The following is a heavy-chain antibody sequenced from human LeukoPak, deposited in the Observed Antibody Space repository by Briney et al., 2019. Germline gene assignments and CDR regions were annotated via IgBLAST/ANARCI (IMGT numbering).Heavy chain of an antibody. J-gene: IGHJ4*02. CDR3: ARERQYYFDY. CDR2: ISSGGST. V-gene: IGHV3-53*01. CDR1: GFTVSSNY. Sequence: PGGSLRLLCAASGFTVSSNYMSWARQAPGKGLEWVSVISSGGSTYYADSVKGRFTISRDNSKNTLYLQMNSLRAEDTAVYYCARERQYYFDYWGQGTLVTVSS.